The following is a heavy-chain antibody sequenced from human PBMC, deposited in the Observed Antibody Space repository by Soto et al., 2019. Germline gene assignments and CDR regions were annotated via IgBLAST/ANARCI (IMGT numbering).Heavy chain of an antibody. CDR3: AKDGRDGDYGETIDY. V-gene: IGHV3-30*18. Sequence: GGSLRLSCAASGFTFSSYGMHWVRQAPGKGLEWVAVISYDGSNKYYADSVKGRFTISRDNSKNTLYLQMNSLRAEDTAVYYCAKDGRDGDYGETIDYWGQGTLVTVSS. CDR1: GFTFSSYG. D-gene: IGHD4-17*01. J-gene: IGHJ4*02. CDR2: ISYDGSNK.